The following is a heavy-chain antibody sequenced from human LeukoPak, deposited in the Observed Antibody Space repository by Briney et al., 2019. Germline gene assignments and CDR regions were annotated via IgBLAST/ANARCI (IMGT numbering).Heavy chain of an antibody. J-gene: IGHJ4*02. V-gene: IGHV1-18*01. Sequence: ASAKVSCKASGYTFTSYGISWVRQAPGQGLEWTGWISAYNGNTNYAQKLQGRVTMTTDTSTSTAYMELRSLRSDDTAVYYCARAPDYYYDSSGPHFDYWGQGTLVTVSS. D-gene: IGHD3-22*01. CDR3: ARAPDYYYDSSGPHFDY. CDR1: GYTFTSYG. CDR2: ISAYNGNT.